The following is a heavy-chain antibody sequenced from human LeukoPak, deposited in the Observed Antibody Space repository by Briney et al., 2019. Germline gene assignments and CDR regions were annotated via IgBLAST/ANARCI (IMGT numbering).Heavy chain of an antibody. J-gene: IGHJ5*02. V-gene: IGHV4-59*12. Sequence: SETLSLTCTVSGGSISSYYWSWIRQPPGKGLEWIGYIYYSGSTNYNPSLKSRVTISVDTSKNQFSLKLSSVTAADTAVYYCARDHKGLDPWGQGTLVTVSS. CDR1: GGSISSYY. CDR3: ARDHKGLDP. CDR2: IYYSGST.